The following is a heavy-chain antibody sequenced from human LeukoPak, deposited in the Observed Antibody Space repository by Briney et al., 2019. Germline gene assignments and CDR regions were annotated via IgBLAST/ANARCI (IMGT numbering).Heavy chain of an antibody. V-gene: IGHV3-43*01. CDR1: GFIFNDYT. CDR3: AKDEMRIAATGSWGFDH. J-gene: IGHJ4*02. CDR2: ISWDGTTA. D-gene: IGHD6-13*01. Sequence: GGSLRLSCAASGFIFNDYTMHWVRQAPGKGLEWVSLISWDGTTAYYADSMKGRFTISRDNTKNSLYLDLTSLRTDDTALYYCAKDEMRIAATGSWGFDHWGQGTLVTVSS.